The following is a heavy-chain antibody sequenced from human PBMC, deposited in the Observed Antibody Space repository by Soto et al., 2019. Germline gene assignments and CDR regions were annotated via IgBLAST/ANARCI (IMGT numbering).Heavy chain of an antibody. CDR1: GFTFSSYS. CDR3: ARGGRYSGYPKGIFDY. Sequence: GGSLRLSCAASGFTFSSYSMNWVRQAPGKGLEWVSSISSSSSYIYYADSVKGRFTISRDNAKNSLYLQMNSLRAEDTAVYYCARGGRYSGYPKGIFDYWGQGTLVTVSS. J-gene: IGHJ4*02. V-gene: IGHV3-21*01. D-gene: IGHD5-12*01. CDR2: ISSSSSYI.